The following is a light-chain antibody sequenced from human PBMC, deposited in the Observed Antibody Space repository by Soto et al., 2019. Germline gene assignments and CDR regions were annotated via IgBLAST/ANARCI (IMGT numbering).Light chain of an antibody. CDR1: QAISTY. CDR3: RHLNSYPSVQ. V-gene: IGKV1-9*01. Sequence: IQLTQSPSSLSASIGDRVTIPCRASQAISTYLAWYQHKPGKAPKLLLSAASTLQSGVPSRFSGSGSGTDISLTISSLQPEDFATYYCRHLNSYPSVQFGQGTKVEIK. CDR2: AAS. J-gene: IGKJ1*01.